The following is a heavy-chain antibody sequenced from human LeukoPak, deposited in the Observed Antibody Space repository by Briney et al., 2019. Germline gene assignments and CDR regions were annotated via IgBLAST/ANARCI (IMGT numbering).Heavy chain of an antibody. Sequence: ASVKVSCKASGYTFTSYAMHWVRQAPGQRLEWMGWINAGNGNTKYSQRFQGRVTITRDTSASTAYMELSSLRFEDTAVYYCARGRPIVVVPAAINYYYAMDVWGKGTTVTVSS. CDR3: ARGRPIVVVPAAINYYYAMDV. CDR2: INAGNGNT. CDR1: GYTFTSYA. V-gene: IGHV1-3*01. J-gene: IGHJ6*04. D-gene: IGHD2-2*02.